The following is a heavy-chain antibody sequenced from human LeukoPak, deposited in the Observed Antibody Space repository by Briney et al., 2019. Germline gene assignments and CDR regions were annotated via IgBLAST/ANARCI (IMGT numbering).Heavy chain of an antibody. J-gene: IGHJ2*01. CDR2: IYYSGST. CDR1: GGSISSGDYY. V-gene: IGHV4-30-4*01. Sequence: SETLSLTCTVSGGSISSGDYYWSWIRQPPGKGLEWIGYIYYSGSTYYNPSLKSRVTISVDTSKNQFSLKLSSVTAADTAVYYCARDSVDYYGSGSYYNPDWYFDLWGRGTLVTVSS. CDR3: ARDSVDYYGSGSYYNPDWYFDL. D-gene: IGHD3-10*01.